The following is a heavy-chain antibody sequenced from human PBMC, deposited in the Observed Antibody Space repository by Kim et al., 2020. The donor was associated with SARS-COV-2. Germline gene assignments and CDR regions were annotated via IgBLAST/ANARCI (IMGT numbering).Heavy chain of an antibody. D-gene: IGHD3-3*01. CDR2: THYSGST. CDR3: AGGRITIFGVVTEFDY. Sequence: SETLSLTCTVSGGSISSGGYYWSWLRQHPGKGLEWIGYTHYSGSTYYTPSLKSRVTISVDTSKNQFSLKLSSVTAADTAVYYCAGGRITIFGVVTEFDYWGQGTLVTVSS. CDR1: GGSISSGGYY. V-gene: IGHV4-31*03. J-gene: IGHJ4*02.